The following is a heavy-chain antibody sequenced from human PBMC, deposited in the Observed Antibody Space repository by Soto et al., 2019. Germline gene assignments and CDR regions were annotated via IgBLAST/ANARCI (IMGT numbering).Heavy chain of an antibody. CDR1: GGSISSGGYY. CDR2: IYYSGST. V-gene: IGHV4-31*03. Sequence: QVQLQESGPGLVKPSQTLSLTCTVSGGSISSGGYYWSWIRQHPGKGLEWIGYIYYSGSTYYNPSLKSRVTISVDTSKHPVSLKLSSVTAADTAVYYCAGYCSSTSCYTGTDYWGQGTLVTVSS. D-gene: IGHD2-2*02. J-gene: IGHJ4*02. CDR3: AGYCSSTSCYTGTDY.